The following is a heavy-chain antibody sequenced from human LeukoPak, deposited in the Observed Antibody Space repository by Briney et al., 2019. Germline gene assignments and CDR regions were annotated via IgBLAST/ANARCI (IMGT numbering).Heavy chain of an antibody. CDR1: GFTFSSYA. CDR2: INIDGSAT. Sequence: GGSLRLSCAASGFTFSSYAMHWVRQAPGKGLVWVSLINIDGSATSDADSVKGRFTISRDNAKNTLYLQMNSLRAEDTAVYYCARSSRNEYYFDYWGQGTLVTVSS. V-gene: IGHV3-74*01. J-gene: IGHJ4*02. CDR3: ARSSRNEYYFDY.